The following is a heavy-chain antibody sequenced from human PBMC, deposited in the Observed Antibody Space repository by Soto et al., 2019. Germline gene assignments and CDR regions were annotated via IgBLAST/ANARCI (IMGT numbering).Heavy chain of an antibody. CDR2: IIPIFGTA. Sequence: QVQLVQSGAEVKKPGSSVKVSCKASGGTFSSYAISWVRQAPGQGLEGMGGIIPIFGTANYAQKFQGRVTITADESTSTAYMELSSLRSEDTAVYYCARDLAAAGTDYYGMDVWGQGTTVTVSS. D-gene: IGHD6-13*01. CDR1: GGTFSSYA. V-gene: IGHV1-69*12. CDR3: ARDLAAAGTDYYGMDV. J-gene: IGHJ6*02.